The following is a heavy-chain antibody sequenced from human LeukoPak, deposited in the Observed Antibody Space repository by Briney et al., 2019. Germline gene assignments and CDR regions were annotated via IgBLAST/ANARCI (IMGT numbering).Heavy chain of an antibody. CDR2: ISWNSGSI. CDR3: ARRSSSWFLYSYYMDV. Sequence: GGSLRLSCAASGFTFDDYAMHWVRQAPGKGLEWVSGISWNSGSIGYADSVKGRFTISRDNAKNSLYLQMNSLRAEDTAVYYCARRSSSWFLYSYYMDVWGKGTTVTVSS. CDR1: GFTFDDYA. V-gene: IGHV3-9*01. D-gene: IGHD6-13*01. J-gene: IGHJ6*03.